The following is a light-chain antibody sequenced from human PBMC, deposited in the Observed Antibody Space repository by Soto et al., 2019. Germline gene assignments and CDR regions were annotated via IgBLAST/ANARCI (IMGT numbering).Light chain of an antibody. J-gene: IGKJ1*01. V-gene: IGKV1-39*01. Sequence: DIQMTQSPSSLSASVGDRVTITCRTSQSINTYLNWYQQKPGKAPKLLIYGASSLQSGVPLRFSGSGSGTDFTLTITTLQPEDFATYYCQESDSFLWGTCGQGTKVEIK. CDR2: GAS. CDR3: QESDSFLWGT. CDR1: QSINTY.